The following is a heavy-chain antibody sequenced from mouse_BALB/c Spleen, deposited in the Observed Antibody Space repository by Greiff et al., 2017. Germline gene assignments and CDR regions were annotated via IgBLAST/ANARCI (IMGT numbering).Heavy chain of an antibody. J-gene: IGHJ2*01. CDR3: ARSRPSYFDY. CDR2: IFPGTGTT. V-gene: IGHV1S132*01. CDR1: GYTFTSYW. Sequence: ESGAELVKPGASVKLSCKTSGYTFTSYWIQWVKQRPGQGLGWIGEIFPGTGTTYYNEKFKGKATLTIDTSSSTAYMQLSSLTSEDSAVYFCARSRPSYFDYWGQGTTLTVSS.